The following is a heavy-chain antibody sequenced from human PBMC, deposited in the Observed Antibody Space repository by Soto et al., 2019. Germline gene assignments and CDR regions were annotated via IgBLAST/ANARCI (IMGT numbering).Heavy chain of an antibody. Sequence: ASLKVSCKASGYTFTIYAMHWVRQAPGQRLEWMGWINAGNGNTKYSQKFQGRVTITRDTSASTAYMELSSLRSEDTAVYYCARADLWELLTCFDYWGQGTLVTVSS. CDR2: INAGNGNT. CDR1: GYTFTIYA. CDR3: ARADLWELLTCFDY. V-gene: IGHV1-3*01. J-gene: IGHJ4*02. D-gene: IGHD1-26*01.